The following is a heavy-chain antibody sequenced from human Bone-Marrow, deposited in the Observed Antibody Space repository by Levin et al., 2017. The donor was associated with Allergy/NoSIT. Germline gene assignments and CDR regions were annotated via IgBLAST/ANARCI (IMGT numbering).Heavy chain of an antibody. V-gene: IGHV2-5*02. D-gene: IGHD6-19*01. CDR3: AHKFTSSAWLESAFDI. CDR1: GFSLTTSGVG. CDR2: IYWDDDR. Sequence: SGPTLVKPTQTLTLTCTFSGFSLTTSGVGVGWIRQPPGKALEWLALIYWDDDRRYSPSLKSRLTITRDTSKNQVVLTMTNMDPVDTATYFRAHKFTSSAWLESAFDIWGQGTMVTVSS. J-gene: IGHJ3*02.